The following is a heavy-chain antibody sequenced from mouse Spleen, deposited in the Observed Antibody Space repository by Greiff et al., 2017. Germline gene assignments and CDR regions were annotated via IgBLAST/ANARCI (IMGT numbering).Heavy chain of an antibody. CDR3: ARAPYGNYLFDY. CDR1: GYTFTSYW. CDR2: IDPSDSYT. J-gene: IGHJ2*01. D-gene: IGHD2-1*01. Sequence: VQLQQPGAELVKPGASVKLSCKASGYTFTSYWMQWVKQRPGQGLEWIGEIDPSDSYTNYNQKFKGKATLTVDTSSSTAYMQLSSLTSEDSAVYYCARAPYGNYLFDYWGQGTTLTVSS. V-gene: IGHV1-50*01.